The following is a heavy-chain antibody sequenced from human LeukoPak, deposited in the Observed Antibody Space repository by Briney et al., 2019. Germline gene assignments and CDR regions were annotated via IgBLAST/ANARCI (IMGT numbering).Heavy chain of an antibody. J-gene: IGHJ4*02. V-gene: IGHV3-23*01. D-gene: IGHD6-19*01. Sequence: PGGSLRLPCAASVFTLGDFAMAWVPQAPGKGLEWVSAIIGNSDSTHLADSVKGRLTLSRDNSKNTVYLQLISLRADDAAMYYCASVALRYNSGWFADWWGQGTLVTVSA. CDR3: ASVALRYNSGWFADW. CDR2: IIGNSDST. CDR1: VFTLGDFA.